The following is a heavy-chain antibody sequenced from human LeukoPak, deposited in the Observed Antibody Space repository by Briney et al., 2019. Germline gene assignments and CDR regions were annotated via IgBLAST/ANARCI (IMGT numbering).Heavy chain of an antibody. J-gene: IGHJ4*02. CDR2: IRYDGSNK. D-gene: IGHD3-16*02. V-gene: IGHV3-30*02. CDR3: AKEELTGILRLGELSPTLDY. CDR1: GFTFSSYG. Sequence: GGSLRLSCAASGFTFSSYGMHWVRQAPGKGLEWVAFIRYDGSNKYYADSVKGRFTISRDNSKNTLYLQMNSLRAEDTAVYYCAKEELTGILRLGELSPTLDYWGQGTLVTVSS.